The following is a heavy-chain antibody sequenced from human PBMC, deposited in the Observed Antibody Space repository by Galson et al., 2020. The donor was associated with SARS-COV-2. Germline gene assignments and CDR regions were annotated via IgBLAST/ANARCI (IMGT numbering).Heavy chain of an antibody. CDR1: GFTFSSYA. CDR3: ASSLLEALDY. CDR2: ISSDGTNK. V-gene: IGHV3-30*01. J-gene: IGHJ4*02. Sequence: ELDAGGSLRLSCAATGFTFSSYALHWHRQAPGKGQEWVAVISSDGTNKNYEDSVKGRFTISRDNSKNTLYLQMNSLRAEDTAVYYCASSLLEALDYWGQGTLVTVSS. D-gene: IGHD2-15*01.